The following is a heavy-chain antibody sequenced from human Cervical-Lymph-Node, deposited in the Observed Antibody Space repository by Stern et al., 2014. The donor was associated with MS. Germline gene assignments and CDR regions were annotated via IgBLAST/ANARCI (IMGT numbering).Heavy chain of an antibody. CDR2: VSSSSVYI. CDR3: AREVEDCSGGSCYSRWFDS. D-gene: IGHD2-15*01. CDR1: GFSFSSYM. Sequence: EVQLEESGGGLVKPGGSLRLSCTASGFSFSSYMMNWVRQAPGKGLEWVSAVSSSSVYIYYADSVKGRFTISRDNAKNSLYLQMNSLRAEDTAVYYCAREVEDCSGGSCYSRWFDSWGQGTLVTVSS. V-gene: IGHV3-21*01. J-gene: IGHJ5*01.